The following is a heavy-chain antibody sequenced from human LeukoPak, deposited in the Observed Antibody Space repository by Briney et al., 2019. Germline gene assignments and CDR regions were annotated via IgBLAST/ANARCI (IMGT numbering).Heavy chain of an antibody. J-gene: IGHJ4*02. CDR1: GYTFTSYG. Sequence: ASVKVSCKASGYTFTSYGISWVRQAPGQGLEWMGWISAYNGNTNYAQKLQGRVTMTTDTSTSTAYMELRSLRSDGTAVYYCARDRRDYYDSSGYYFDYWGQGTLVTVSS. CDR3: ARDRRDYYDSSGYYFDY. D-gene: IGHD3-22*01. CDR2: ISAYNGNT. V-gene: IGHV1-18*01.